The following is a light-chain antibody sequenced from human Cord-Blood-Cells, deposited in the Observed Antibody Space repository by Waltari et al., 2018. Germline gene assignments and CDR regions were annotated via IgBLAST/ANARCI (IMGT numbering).Light chain of an antibody. J-gene: IGKJ2*01. CDR2: WAS. CDR3: QQYYSTPYT. CDR1: QSVLYSSNNKNY. Sequence: DIVMTQSPDSLAVSLGERVTINCKSRQSVLYSSNNKNYLAWYQQKPGQHPKLLIYWASTRESGVPDRFSGSGSGTDFTLTISSLQAEDVAVYYCQQYYSTPYTFGQGTKLEIK. V-gene: IGKV4-1*01.